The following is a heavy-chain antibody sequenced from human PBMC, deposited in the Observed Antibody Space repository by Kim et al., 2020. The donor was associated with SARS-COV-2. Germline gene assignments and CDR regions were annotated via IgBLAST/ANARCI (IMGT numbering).Heavy chain of an antibody. D-gene: IGHD3-10*01. Sequence: KFQERVTITRDMSTSTAYMELSSLRSEDTAVYYCAADQHYYGSGSYRFDPWGQGTLVTVSS. V-gene: IGHV1-58*01. J-gene: IGHJ5*02. CDR3: AADQHYYGSGSYRFDP.